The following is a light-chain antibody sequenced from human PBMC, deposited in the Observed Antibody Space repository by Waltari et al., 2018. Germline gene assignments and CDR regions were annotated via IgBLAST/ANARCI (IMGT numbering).Light chain of an antibody. Sequence: QSVLTQPPSVSAAPGQMVTITCSGSFSTIGSNYVAWYQQLSGRAPKLLIYDNDQRPSGIPDRFSASKSGTSAILDITGLQTGDEADYYCGTWDSSLNILVFGSGTKVTVL. V-gene: IGLV1-51*01. CDR2: DND. J-gene: IGLJ6*01. CDR1: FSTIGSNY. CDR3: GTWDSSLNILV.